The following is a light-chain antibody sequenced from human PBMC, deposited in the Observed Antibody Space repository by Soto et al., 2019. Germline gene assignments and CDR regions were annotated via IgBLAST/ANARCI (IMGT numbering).Light chain of an antibody. Sequence: SYELTQPPSVSVAPGKTARITCGGNSIGSQIVHWYQQRPGQAPVLVIYFDRDRPSGIPERFSGSKSGNTATLTISRVEAGDEADYHCQVWDTDGDHVVFGGGTKLTVL. V-gene: IGLV3-21*04. J-gene: IGLJ2*01. CDR3: QVWDTDGDHVV. CDR1: SIGSQI. CDR2: FDR.